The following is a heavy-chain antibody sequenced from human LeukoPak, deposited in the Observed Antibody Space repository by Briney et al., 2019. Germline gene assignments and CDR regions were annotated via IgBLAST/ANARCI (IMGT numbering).Heavy chain of an antibody. D-gene: IGHD2-21*01. Sequence: ASVKVSCKASGYTFSSYGIGWVRQAPGQGLEWVGWISAYDGKTEYAQKVQGRVTMTTDTSTSTAYLELRSLRSDDTAVYYCALYSRTVNAFDIWGQGTMVTVSS. J-gene: IGHJ3*02. V-gene: IGHV1-18*01. CDR1: GYTFSSYG. CDR3: ALYSRTVNAFDI. CDR2: ISAYDGKT.